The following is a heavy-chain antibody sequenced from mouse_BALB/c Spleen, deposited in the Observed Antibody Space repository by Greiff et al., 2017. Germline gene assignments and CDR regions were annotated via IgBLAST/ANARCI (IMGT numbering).Heavy chain of an antibody. V-gene: IGHV14-3*02. CDR2: IDPANGNT. Sequence: VHVKQSGAELVKPGASVKLSCTASGFNIKDTYMHWVKQRPEQGLEWIGRIDPANGNTKYDPKFQGKATITADTSSNTAYLQLSSLTSEDTAVYYCARDYGYAFDYWGQGTTLTVSS. J-gene: IGHJ2*01. CDR3: ARDYGYAFDY. D-gene: IGHD1-2*01. CDR1: GFNIKDTY.